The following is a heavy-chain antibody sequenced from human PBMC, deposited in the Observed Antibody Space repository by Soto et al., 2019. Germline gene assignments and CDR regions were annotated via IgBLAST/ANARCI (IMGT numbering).Heavy chain of an antibody. Sequence: EVQLVESGGGLVKPGGSLRLSCAASGFTFSSYSMNWVRQAPGKGLEWVSCISSSSSYIYYADSVKGRFTISRDNAKNSLYLQMNSLRAEDTAVYYCARVAITMVRGPTAFDIWGQGTMVTVSS. V-gene: IGHV3-21*01. CDR3: ARVAITMVRGPTAFDI. J-gene: IGHJ3*02. CDR2: ISSSSSYI. CDR1: GFTFSSYS. D-gene: IGHD3-10*01.